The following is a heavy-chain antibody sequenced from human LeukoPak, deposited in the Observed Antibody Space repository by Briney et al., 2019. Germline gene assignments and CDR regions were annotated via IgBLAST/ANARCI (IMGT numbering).Heavy chain of an antibody. CDR1: GFTFSSYA. D-gene: IGHD4-17*01. CDR3: ARTVAYGDYPYYFDY. Sequence: GGSLRLSCAASGFTFSSYAMHWVRQAPGKGLEWVAVISYDGSNKYYADSVKGRFTISRDNSKNTLYLQMNGLRAEDTAVYYCARTVAYGDYPYYFDYWGQGTLVTVSS. V-gene: IGHV3-30*04. CDR2: ISYDGSNK. J-gene: IGHJ4*02.